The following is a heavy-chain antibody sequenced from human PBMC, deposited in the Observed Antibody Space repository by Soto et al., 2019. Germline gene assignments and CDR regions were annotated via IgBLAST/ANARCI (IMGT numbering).Heavy chain of an antibody. J-gene: IGHJ4*02. V-gene: IGHV4-4*07. D-gene: IGHD5-12*01. CDR2: IYTSGST. CDR3: ARERREEIXSGYDIDY. Sequence: QVQLQESGPGLVKPSETLSLTCTVSGGSISNYYWSWIRQPAGKGLEWIGRIYTSGSTDYNPSLNSRVTISIDTSKNQFSLKVTSVTAADTAVYYCARERREEIXSGYDIDYWGQGTLVTVSS. CDR1: GGSISNYY.